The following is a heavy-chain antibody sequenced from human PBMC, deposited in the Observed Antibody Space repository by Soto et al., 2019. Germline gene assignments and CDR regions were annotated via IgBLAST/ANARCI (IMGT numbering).Heavy chain of an antibody. V-gene: IGHV1-46*02. Sequence: QVQLVQSGAEVKKPGASVKVSCKASGYTFNSYHMHWVRQAPGQGLEWMGKINPSGGSTSYAQKFQGRVIMTRDTSTSTVYMQLNSLTYEDTAVYYCARGGGYREAISKDRFDPWGQGTLVTVSS. CDR3: ARGGGYREAISKDRFDP. D-gene: IGHD3-16*01. J-gene: IGHJ5*02. CDR2: INPSGGST. CDR1: GYTFNSYH.